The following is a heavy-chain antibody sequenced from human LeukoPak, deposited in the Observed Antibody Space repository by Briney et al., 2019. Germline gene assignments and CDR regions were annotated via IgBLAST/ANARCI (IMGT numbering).Heavy chain of an antibody. CDR1: SGYW. CDR2: IKQDGSEK. V-gene: IGHV3-7*01. J-gene: IGHJ4*02. D-gene: IGHD1-26*01. Sequence: GGSLRLSCAAFSGYWMTWVRQAPGKGLEWVANIKQDGSEKYYVDSVKGRFTISRDNAKNSLFLQMNSLRAEDTAVYYCASTHAGRYYTTFDSWGQGTLVTVSS. CDR3: ASTHAGRYYTTFDS.